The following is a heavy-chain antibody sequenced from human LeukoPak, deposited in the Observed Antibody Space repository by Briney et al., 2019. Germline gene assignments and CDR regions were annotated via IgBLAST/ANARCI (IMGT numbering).Heavy chain of an antibody. J-gene: IGHJ5*01. CDR2: ISSTSAYI. CDR3: ARVAAAGPTGWFDS. V-gene: IGHV3-21*01. D-gene: IGHD6-25*01. Sequence: GGSLRLSCAASGFALNAYSLTWVRQAPGKGLEWVSSISSTSAYIHYAESVKGRFTISRDNIDNVVYLQMNSLRVEDTAVYFCARVAAAGPTGWFDSWGQGTLVTVSS. CDR1: GFALNAYS.